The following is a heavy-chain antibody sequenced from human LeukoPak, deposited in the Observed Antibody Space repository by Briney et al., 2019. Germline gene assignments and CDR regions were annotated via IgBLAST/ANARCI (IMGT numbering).Heavy chain of an antibody. V-gene: IGHV1-69*04. D-gene: IGHD3-22*01. J-gene: IGHJ4*02. CDR2: IIPILGIA. Sequence: SVKVSSKASGGTFSSYTISWVRQAPGQGLEWMGRIIPILGIANYAQKFQGRVTITADKSTSTAYMELSSLRSEDTAVYYCAREFYYYDSSGQIDYWGQGTLVTVSS. CDR3: AREFYYYDSSGQIDY. CDR1: GGTFSSYT.